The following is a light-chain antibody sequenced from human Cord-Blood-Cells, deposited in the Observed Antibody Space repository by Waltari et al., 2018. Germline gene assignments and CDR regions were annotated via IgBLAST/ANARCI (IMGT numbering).Light chain of an antibody. Sequence: ALTQPASVSWSPGQSVTISCTGTSSSVGSYNPFSLYQQHPGKAPKLMIYEGSKRPSGVSNRFSGSKSGNTASLTISGLQAEDEADYYCCSYAGSSTLVFGGGTKLTVL. J-gene: IGLJ3*02. CDR3: CSYAGSSTLV. V-gene: IGLV2-23*01. CDR2: EGS. CDR1: SSSVGSYNP.